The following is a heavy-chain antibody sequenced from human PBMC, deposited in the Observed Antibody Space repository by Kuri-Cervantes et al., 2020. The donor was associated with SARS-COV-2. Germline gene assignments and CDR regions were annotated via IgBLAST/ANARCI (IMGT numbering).Heavy chain of an antibody. Sequence: ASVKVSCKASGYTFTGYYTHWVRQAPGQGLEWMGRISPNSGGTNYAQKFQGRVTMTRDTSTSTVYMELSSLRSEDTAVYYCARGATMVRGVKQNWFDPWGQGTLVTVSS. D-gene: IGHD3-10*01. CDR1: GYTFTGYY. V-gene: IGHV1-2*06. CDR3: ARGATMVRGVKQNWFDP. J-gene: IGHJ5*02. CDR2: ISPNSGGT.